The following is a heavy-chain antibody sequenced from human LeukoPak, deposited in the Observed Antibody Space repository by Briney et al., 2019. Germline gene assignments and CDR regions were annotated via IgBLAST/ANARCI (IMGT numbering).Heavy chain of an antibody. CDR2: ISAKSVKT. CDR1: GFTFTNYA. V-gene: IGHV3-23*01. CDR3: AKSSVSTAGGDFDC. D-gene: IGHD4-17*01. Sequence: PGGSLRLSCAASGFTFTNYAMSWVRQAPGKGLEWVSTISAKSVKTYYADSVKSRCTISRDNSKNTLYLQVNSLRAEDTALYHCAKSSVSTAGGDFDCWGQGTLVTVSS. J-gene: IGHJ4*02.